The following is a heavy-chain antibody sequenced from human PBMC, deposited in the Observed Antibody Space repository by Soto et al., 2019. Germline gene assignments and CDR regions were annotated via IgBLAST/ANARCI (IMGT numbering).Heavy chain of an antibody. V-gene: IGHV4-34*01. J-gene: IGHJ4*02. Sequence: PSETLSLTCAVYGGSFSGYYWSWIRQPPGKGLEWIGEINHSGSTNYNPSLKSRVTISVDTSKNQFSLKLSSVTAADTAVYYCARGRRWFKTDAIRAFDYWGQGTLVTSPQ. D-gene: IGHD2-2*02. CDR1: GGSFSGYY. CDR2: INHSGST. CDR3: ARGRRWFKTDAIRAFDY.